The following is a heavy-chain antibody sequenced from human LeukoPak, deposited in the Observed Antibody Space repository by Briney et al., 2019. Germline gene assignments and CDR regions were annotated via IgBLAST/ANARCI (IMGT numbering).Heavy chain of an antibody. J-gene: IGHJ5*02. CDR2: IYHSGST. Sequence: SETLSLTCTVSGCSISSGYYWGWIRQPPGKGLEWIGSIYHSGSTYYNPSLKSRVTISVDTSKNQFSLKLSSVTTADTAVYYCARDLDRVPEVNWFDPWGQGTLVTVSS. CDR1: GCSISSGYY. CDR3: ARDLDRVPEVNWFDP. V-gene: IGHV4-38-2*02. D-gene: IGHD2-2*01.